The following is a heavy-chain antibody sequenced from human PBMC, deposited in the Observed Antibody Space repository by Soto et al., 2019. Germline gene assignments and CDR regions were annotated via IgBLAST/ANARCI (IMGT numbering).Heavy chain of an antibody. J-gene: IGHJ4*02. Sequence: GGSLRLSCAASGFTFSGYWMHWVRQAPGKGLEWVAVISYDGSNQFYAGSVKGRFTVSRDNSKNTLYLQVNSLRNDDTAVYYCTRGLLTDFFDYWGQGALVTVSS. CDR3: TRGLLTDFFDY. CDR1: GFTFSGYW. V-gene: IGHV3-30-3*01. CDR2: ISYDGSNQ.